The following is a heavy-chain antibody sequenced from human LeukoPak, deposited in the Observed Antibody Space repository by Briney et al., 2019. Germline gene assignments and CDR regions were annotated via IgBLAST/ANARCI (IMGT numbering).Heavy chain of an antibody. Sequence: GESLRLSCAASGFTFSDSAMHWVRQASGKGLEWVGHIRSKANSYATAYAASVKGRFTISRDDSKNTAYLEMNSLKTEDTAVYYCTRHEDTIDYWGQGTLVTVSS. J-gene: IGHJ4*02. V-gene: IGHV3-73*01. CDR2: IRSKANSYAT. CDR3: TRHEDTIDY. D-gene: IGHD2-15*01. CDR1: GFTFSDSA.